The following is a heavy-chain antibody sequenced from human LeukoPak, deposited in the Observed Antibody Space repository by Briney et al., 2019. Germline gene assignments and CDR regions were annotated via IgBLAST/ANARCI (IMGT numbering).Heavy chain of an antibody. CDR2: IYYSENT. CDR3: AGGNFYDGSGHPYHFHY. V-gene: IGHV4-59*01. CDR1: GVSISSYY. D-gene: IGHD3-22*01. Sequence: PSETLSLTCTVSGVSISSYYWSWIRQPPGKGLEWIGYIYYSENTNYNSSLKSRVTISEDTSKNQFSLNLTSVTAADTAVYYCAGGNFYDGSGHPYHFHYWGQGTLVTVPS. J-gene: IGHJ4*02.